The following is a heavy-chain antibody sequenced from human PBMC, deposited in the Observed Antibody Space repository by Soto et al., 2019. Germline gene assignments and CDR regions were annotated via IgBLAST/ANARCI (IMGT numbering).Heavy chain of an antibody. D-gene: IGHD4-17*01. CDR3: ARAAPLTTVTPNWFDP. J-gene: IGHJ5*02. CDR2: IYYSGST. CDR1: GGSVSSGSYY. Sequence: SETLSLTCTVSGGSVSSGSYYWSWIRQPPGKGLEWIGYIYYSGSTNYNPSLKSRVTISVDTSKNQFSLKLSSVTAADTAVYYCARAAPLTTVTPNWFDPWGQGTLVTVSS. V-gene: IGHV4-61*01.